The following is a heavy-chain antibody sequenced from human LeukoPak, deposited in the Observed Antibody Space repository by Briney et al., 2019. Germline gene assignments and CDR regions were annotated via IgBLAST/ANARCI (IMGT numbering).Heavy chain of an antibody. CDR3: ARGRKRCSSTSCCRRNWFDS. J-gene: IGHJ5*01. CDR2: INHSGST. D-gene: IGHD2-2*01. CDR1: GGSFSGYY. Sequence: RTSETLSLTCAVYGGSFSGYYWSWIRQPPGKGLEWIGEINHSGSTNYNPSLKSRVTISVDTSKNQFSLKLSSVTAADTAVYYCARGRKRCSSTSCCRRNWFDSWGQGTLVTVSS. V-gene: IGHV4-34*01.